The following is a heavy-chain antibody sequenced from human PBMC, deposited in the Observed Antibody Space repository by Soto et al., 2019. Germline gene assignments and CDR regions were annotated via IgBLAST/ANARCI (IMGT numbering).Heavy chain of an antibody. V-gene: IGHV4-31*03. J-gene: IGHJ6*02. CDR3: ARDLQYSRLFYGMDV. D-gene: IGHD6-13*01. Sequence: QVQLQESGPGLVKPSQTLSLTCTVSGGSISSGGYYWSWSRQHPGKGLGGIGYIYYSGSTYYNPSLKTRVTISVNTSKNQFSLKLSSVTAADTAVYYCARDLQYSRLFYGMDVWGQGTTVTVSS. CDR1: GGSISSGGYY. CDR2: IYYSGST.